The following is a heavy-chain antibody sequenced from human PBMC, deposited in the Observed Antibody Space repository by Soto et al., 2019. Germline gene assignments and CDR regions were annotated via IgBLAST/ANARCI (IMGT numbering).Heavy chain of an antibody. Sequence: KPLETLSLTCSVSGGSINTVGYYWTWILQQPGKGLEWIGYIYYSGSRDYNPSLKSRVSMSVDASKNQFSLNLTSVTAADTAVYYCAKESGGYDSSTRYGLDVWGQGTTVTVSS. CDR3: AKESGGYDSSTRYGLDV. CDR1: GGSINTVGYY. V-gene: IGHV4-31*03. J-gene: IGHJ6*02. CDR2: IYYSGSR. D-gene: IGHD6-25*01.